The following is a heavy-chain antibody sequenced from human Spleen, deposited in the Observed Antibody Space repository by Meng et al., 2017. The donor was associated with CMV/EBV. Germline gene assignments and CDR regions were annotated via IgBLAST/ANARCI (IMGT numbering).Heavy chain of an antibody. CDR1: GFTVSSNY. CDR2: IKQDGSEK. J-gene: IGHJ6*02. Sequence: GGSLRLSCAASGFTVSSNYMSWVRQAPGKGLEWVANIKQDGSEKYYVDSVKGRFTISRDNSKNTLYLQMNSLRAEDTAVYYCARARGPYYYYYGMDVWGQGTTVTVSS. CDR3: ARARGPYYYYYGMDV. V-gene: IGHV3-7*04.